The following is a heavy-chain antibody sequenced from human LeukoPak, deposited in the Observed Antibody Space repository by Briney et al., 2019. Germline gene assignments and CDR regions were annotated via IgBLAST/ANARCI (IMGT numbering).Heavy chain of an antibody. V-gene: IGHV4-39*01. J-gene: IGHJ4*02. D-gene: IGHD3-10*01. Sequence: SETLSLTCTVSGGSISSSSYYWGWIRQPPGKGLEWIGSIYYSGSTYYNPSLKSRVTISVDTSKNQFSLKLGSVTAADTAVYYCARQDTMGPDYWGQGTLVTVSS. CDR3: ARQDTMGPDY. CDR1: GGSISSSSYY. CDR2: IYYSGST.